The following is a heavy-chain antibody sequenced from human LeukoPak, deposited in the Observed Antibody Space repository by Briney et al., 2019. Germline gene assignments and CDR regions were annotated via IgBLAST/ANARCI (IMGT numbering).Heavy chain of an antibody. CDR1: GFTFSHAW. CDR3: TWGTGGNFDY. Sequence: GGSLRLSCTASGFTFSHAWMSWVRQAPGKGLEWVGRIKSKADGGTTDYAAPVKGRFTISRDDYKNTLLLQINSLKSEDTAVYYCTWGTGGNFDYWGQGTLVTVSS. CDR2: IKSKADGGTT. D-gene: IGHD2-8*02. V-gene: IGHV3-15*01. J-gene: IGHJ4*02.